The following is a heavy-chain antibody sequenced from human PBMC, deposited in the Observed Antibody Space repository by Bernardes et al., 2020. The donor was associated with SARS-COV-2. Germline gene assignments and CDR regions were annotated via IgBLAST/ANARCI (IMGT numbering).Heavy chain of an antibody. V-gene: IGHV4-30-4*02. CDR3: ARGGCSGGSCIFDY. CDR2: IYYSGST. CDR1: GGSISSGDYY. J-gene: IGHJ4*02. D-gene: IGHD2-15*01. Sequence: SDTLSLTCTVSGGSISSGDYYWSWLRQPPGKGLEWIGYIYYSGSTYYNPSLKSRVTISVDTSKNQFSLKLSSVTAADTAVYYCARGGCSGGSCIFDYWGQGTLVTVSS.